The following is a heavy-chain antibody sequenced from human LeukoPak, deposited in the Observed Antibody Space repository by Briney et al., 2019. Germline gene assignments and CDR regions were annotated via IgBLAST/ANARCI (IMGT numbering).Heavy chain of an antibody. J-gene: IGHJ4*02. CDR1: GFTFDDYA. V-gene: IGHV3-9*03. CDR3: AKGGGSRYGYYFDY. Sequence: GGSLRLSCTASGFTFDDYAMHWVRQAPVRGLEWLSGISWNSGSIAYADSVKGRFTISRDNAKNSLYLQMSSLRAEDMALYYCAKGGGSRYGYYFDYWGQGTLVTVSS. D-gene: IGHD5-18*01. CDR2: ISWNSGSI.